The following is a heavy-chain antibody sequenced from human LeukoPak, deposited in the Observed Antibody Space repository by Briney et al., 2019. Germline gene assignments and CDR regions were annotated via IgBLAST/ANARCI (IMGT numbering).Heavy chain of an antibody. J-gene: IGHJ6*02. Sequence: ASVKVSCKASGYTFTSYGISWVRQAPGQGLEWMGWISTYNGNTNYAQKLQGRVTMTTDTSTSTAYMELRSLRSDDTAVYYCARPHSMKIPYGMDVWGQGTTVTVSS. CDR3: ARPHSMKIPYGMDV. D-gene: IGHD2-2*02. CDR1: GYTFTSYG. CDR2: ISTYNGNT. V-gene: IGHV1-18*01.